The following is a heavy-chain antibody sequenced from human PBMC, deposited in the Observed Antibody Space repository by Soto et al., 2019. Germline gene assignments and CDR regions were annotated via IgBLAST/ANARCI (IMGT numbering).Heavy chain of an antibody. CDR3: ARDLFYGYGDLMWFDP. Sequence: GASVKVSCKASGYTFTSYGISWVRQAPGQGLEWMGWISAYNGNTNYAQKLQGRVTMTTDTSTSTAYMELRSLRSDDTAVYYCARDLFYGYGDLMWFDPWGQGTLVTVSS. V-gene: IGHV1-18*01. CDR1: GYTFTSYG. D-gene: IGHD4-17*01. J-gene: IGHJ5*02. CDR2: ISAYNGNT.